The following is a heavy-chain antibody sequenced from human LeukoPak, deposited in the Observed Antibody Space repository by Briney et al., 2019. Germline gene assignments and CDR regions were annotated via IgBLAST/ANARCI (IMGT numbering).Heavy chain of an antibody. CDR2: IYYSGST. J-gene: IGHJ6*03. CDR3: ARANVVVTGYYYMDV. CDR1: GGSISSYY. D-gene: IGHD2-21*02. Sequence: PSETLSLTCTVSGGSISSYYWSWIRQPPGKGLEWIGYIYYSGSTNYNPSLKSRVTISVDTSKNQFSLKLSSVTAADTAVYYCARANVVVTGYYYMDVWGKGTTVTVSS. V-gene: IGHV4-59*01.